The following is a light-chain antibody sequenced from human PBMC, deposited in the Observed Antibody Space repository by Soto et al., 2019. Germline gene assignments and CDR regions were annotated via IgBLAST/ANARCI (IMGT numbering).Light chain of an antibody. CDR1: QSVSSK. J-gene: IGKJ1*01. CDR3: QHYNDWPPTWT. V-gene: IGKV3-15*01. Sequence: EIVMTQSPATLSVSPGERATLSCRASQSVSSKLAWYQQKPGQAPRVLIYGASTRATGIPARFSGSGSGTEFTLTISSPQTEDFAVYYCQHYNDWPPTWTFGQGTKV. CDR2: GAS.